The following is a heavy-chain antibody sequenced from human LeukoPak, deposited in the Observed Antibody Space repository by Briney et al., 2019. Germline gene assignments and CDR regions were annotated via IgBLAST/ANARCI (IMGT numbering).Heavy chain of an antibody. Sequence: NTSQTLSLTCTVSGGSISSYYWSWIRQPPGKGLEWIGYIYYSGSTNYNPSLKSRVTISVDTSKNQFSLKLSSVTAADTAVYYCARGASGYCSSTSCLDFDYWGQGTLVTVSS. CDR3: ARGASGYCSSTSCLDFDY. D-gene: IGHD2-2*01. V-gene: IGHV4-59*01. CDR2: IYYSGST. CDR1: GGSISSYY. J-gene: IGHJ4*02.